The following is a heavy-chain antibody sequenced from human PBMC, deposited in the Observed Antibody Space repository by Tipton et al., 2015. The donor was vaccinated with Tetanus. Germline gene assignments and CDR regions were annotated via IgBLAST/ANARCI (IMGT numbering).Heavy chain of an antibody. D-gene: IGHD3-3*01. J-gene: IGHJ4*02. V-gene: IGHV4-59*02. CDR1: GDSVSGYY. CDR3: ARANYNFAKKGPFDS. Sequence: TLSLTCTVSGDSVSGYYWSWIRQPPGKGLEWIGYVYYTGSTNHNPSLRSRLTMSFKMSKNQFSLRLTSVTAADTAVYYCARANYNFAKKGPFDSWGQGTQVIVSS. CDR2: VYYTGST.